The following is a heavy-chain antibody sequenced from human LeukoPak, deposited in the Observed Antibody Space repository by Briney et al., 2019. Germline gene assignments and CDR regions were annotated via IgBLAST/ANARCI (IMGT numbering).Heavy chain of an antibody. J-gene: IGHJ4*02. Sequence: PGGSLRLSCAASGFTFSSYARSWVRQAPGKGLEWVSAISGRGGSTYYEDSVKGRFTISRDNSKNTLYLQMNSLSAEDTAVYYCAKVGATPFDYWGQGTLVTVSS. CDR1: GFTFSSYA. CDR3: AKVGATPFDY. D-gene: IGHD1-26*01. V-gene: IGHV3-23*01. CDR2: ISGRGGST.